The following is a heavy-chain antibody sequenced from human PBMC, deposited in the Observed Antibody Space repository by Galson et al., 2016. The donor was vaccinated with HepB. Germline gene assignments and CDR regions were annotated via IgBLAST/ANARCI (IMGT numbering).Heavy chain of an antibody. Sequence: SLRLSCAASGFTFSNYWMHWVRQAPGRGLVWVSRINSDGSSTSYADSVKGRFTISRDNAKNTLYLQLNGLSTEDTAVYYCVRDLPGTDYYGMDFWGKGTTVIVSS. CDR3: VRDLPGTDYYGMDF. V-gene: IGHV3-74*01. J-gene: IGHJ6*04. CDR1: GFTFSNYW. CDR2: INSDGSST.